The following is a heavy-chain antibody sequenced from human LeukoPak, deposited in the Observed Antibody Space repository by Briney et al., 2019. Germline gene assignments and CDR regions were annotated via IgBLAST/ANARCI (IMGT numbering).Heavy chain of an antibody. Sequence: GGALEISWKGSGCSFTSYWIGWVRPVPGKGLEWVGIIYPGDSDTRYSPSFQGQFTISADKSISTAYLQWSSLQASDTAMYYCASRAVRGVIISLDAFDIWGQGTMVTVSS. J-gene: IGHJ3*02. CDR1: GCSFTSYW. CDR2: IYPGDSDT. V-gene: IGHV5-51*01. CDR3: ASRAVRGVIISLDAFDI. D-gene: IGHD3-10*01.